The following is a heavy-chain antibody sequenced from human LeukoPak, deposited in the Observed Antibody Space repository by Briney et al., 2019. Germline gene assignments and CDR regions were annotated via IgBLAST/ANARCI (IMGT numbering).Heavy chain of an antibody. Sequence: GESLRLSCAASGFTFSSFAMSWVRQAPGKGLEWVSAISGSVGSTFYADSVKGRFTISRDNSKNTLYVQMNSLRAEDTAVYYCAKEKGPRLPCDYWGQGTLVTVSS. J-gene: IGHJ4*02. CDR3: AKEKGPRLPCDY. V-gene: IGHV3-23*01. D-gene: IGHD5-12*01. CDR2: ISGSVGST. CDR1: GFTFSSFA.